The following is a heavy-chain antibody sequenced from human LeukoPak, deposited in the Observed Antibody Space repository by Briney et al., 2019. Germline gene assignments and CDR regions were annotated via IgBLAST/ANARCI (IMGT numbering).Heavy chain of an antibody. V-gene: IGHV1-2*02. J-gene: IGHJ4*02. D-gene: IGHD3-3*01. CDR1: GYTFPNYD. CDR3: ARDSGETGFWSGSYFDY. CDR2: INPNSGGT. Sequence: GASVKVSCKASGYTFPNYDINWVRQAPGQGLEWMGWINPNSGGTNYAQKFQGRVTMTRDTSISTAYMELSRLRSDDTAVYYCARDSGETGFWSGSYFDYWGQGTLVTVSS.